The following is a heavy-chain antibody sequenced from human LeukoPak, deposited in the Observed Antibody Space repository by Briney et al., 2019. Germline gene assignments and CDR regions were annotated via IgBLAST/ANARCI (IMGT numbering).Heavy chain of an antibody. CDR3: VSGDTGSGYYY. CDR2: ITGGGDSA. Sequence: GGSLRVSCGASGSTFSSHAMSWVRQTLERGLEWVSAITGGGDSAYYPDSVKGRFTISRDNSKNTLYLQMNNLGAEDTALYYCVSGDTGSGYYYWGQGTLVTVSS. V-gene: IGHV3-23*01. J-gene: IGHJ4*02. CDR1: GSTFSSHA. D-gene: IGHD3-22*01.